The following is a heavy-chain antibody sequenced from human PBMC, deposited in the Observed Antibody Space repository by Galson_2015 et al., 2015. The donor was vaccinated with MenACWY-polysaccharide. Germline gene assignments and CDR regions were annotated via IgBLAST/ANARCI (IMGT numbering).Heavy chain of an antibody. Sequence: SETLSLTCTVSGGSMSSSHWTWIRQSPGEGLEWIGWVHYRAGTKYSPSLNSRVIISIDTSRNQFSLKLTSVTTADTAVYFCAKIGGMSRGSYYNYGWFDPWGQGTLVTVSS. V-gene: IGHV4-59*13. CDR1: GGSMSSSH. CDR3: AKIGGMSRGSYYNYGWFDP. CDR2: VHYRAGT. D-gene: IGHD1-26*01. J-gene: IGHJ5*02.